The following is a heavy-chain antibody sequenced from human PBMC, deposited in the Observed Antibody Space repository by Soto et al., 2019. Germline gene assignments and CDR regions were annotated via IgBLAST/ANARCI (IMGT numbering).Heavy chain of an antibody. V-gene: IGHV3-23*01. D-gene: IGHD6-6*01. J-gene: IGHJ4*02. Sequence: EVQLLESGGGLVQPGESLRLSCAASGFTFSSYAMSWVRQAPGKGLEWVSVISGSDDSTYYADSVKGRFTISRDNSKNTLYLQRNSLRAEDTAVYYCAKRSSSSTFDSWGQGTLVTVSS. CDR3: AKRSSSSTFDS. CDR1: GFTFSSYA. CDR2: ISGSDDST.